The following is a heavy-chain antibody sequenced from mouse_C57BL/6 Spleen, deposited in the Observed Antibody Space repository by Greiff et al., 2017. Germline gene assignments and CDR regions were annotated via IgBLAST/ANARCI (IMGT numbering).Heavy chain of an antibody. Sequence: EVKVVESGGGLVQPGGSLSLSCAASGFTFTDYYMSWVRQPPGKALEWLGFIRNKANGYTTEYSASVKGRFTISRDNSQSILYLQMNALRAEYSATYYCARSSNWDYFDYWGQGTTLTVSS. D-gene: IGHD4-1*02. CDR1: GFTFTDYY. CDR3: ARSSNWDYFDY. CDR2: IRNKANGYTT. V-gene: IGHV7-3*01. J-gene: IGHJ2*01.